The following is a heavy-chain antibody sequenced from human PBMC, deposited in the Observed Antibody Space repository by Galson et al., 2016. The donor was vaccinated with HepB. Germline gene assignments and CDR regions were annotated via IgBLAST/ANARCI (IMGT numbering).Heavy chain of an antibody. V-gene: IGHV6-1*01. CDR2: TFYRSNWQN. Sequence: CAISGDSVSSNSAGWNWIRQSPSRGLEWLGRTFYRSNWQNDYAESVKSRITINPDTSKNQFSLQLNSVTPEDTAVYYCARSYLLERGFGSWGQGTLVTVSS. D-gene: IGHD3-10*01. CDR3: ARSYLLERGFGS. J-gene: IGHJ4*02. CDR1: GDSVSSNSAG.